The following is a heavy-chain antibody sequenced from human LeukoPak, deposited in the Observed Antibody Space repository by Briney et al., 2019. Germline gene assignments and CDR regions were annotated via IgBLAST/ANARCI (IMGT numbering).Heavy chain of an antibody. J-gene: IGHJ3*02. CDR2: IRSKSYGGTT. D-gene: IGHD2-15*01. Sequence: PGRSLRLSCTASGFTFGDYGMAWVRQAPGKGLEWVGFIRSKSYGGTTEYAASVKGSFTISRDDSKSIAYLQMNSLKTEDTAVYYCSRGPYCSSGSCYPDQDAFDIWGQGTVVTFSS. V-gene: IGHV3-49*04. CDR3: SRGPYCSSGSCYPDQDAFDI. CDR1: GFTFGDYG.